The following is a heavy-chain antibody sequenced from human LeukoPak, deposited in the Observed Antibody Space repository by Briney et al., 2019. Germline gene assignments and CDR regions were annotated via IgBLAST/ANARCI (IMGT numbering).Heavy chain of an antibody. D-gene: IGHD6-13*01. CDR2: IYTSGST. Sequence: SETLSLTCTVSGGSISSYYWSWIRQPAGKGLEWIGRIYTSGSTNYNPSLKSRVTISVDKSKNQFSLKLSSVTAADTAAYYCAREERGPPLKSIAAAGPPNVWGKGTTVTVSS. CDR3: AREERGPPLKSIAAAGPPNV. V-gene: IGHV4-4*07. J-gene: IGHJ6*04. CDR1: GGSISSYY.